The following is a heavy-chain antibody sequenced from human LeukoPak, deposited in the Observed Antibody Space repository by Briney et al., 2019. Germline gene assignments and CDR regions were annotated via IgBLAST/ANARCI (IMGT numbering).Heavy chain of an antibody. V-gene: IGHV4-39*01. J-gene: IGHJ4*02. D-gene: IGHD1-1*01. CDR1: GGSISSDSYY. CDR2: IYYSGST. CDR3: ARQGPSGPTGIDY. Sequence: SETLSLTCTVSGGSISSDSYYWAWIRQPPGKGLEGIASIYYSGSTYYNPSLKSRVTISVDTSKNQFSLKLSSVTAADTAVYYCARQGPSGPTGIDYWGQGTLVTVSS.